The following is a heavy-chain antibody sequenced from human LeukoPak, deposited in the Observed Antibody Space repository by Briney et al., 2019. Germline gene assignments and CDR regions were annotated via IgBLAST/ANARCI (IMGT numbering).Heavy chain of an antibody. V-gene: IGHV3-30*02. CDR1: GFTFSSYG. J-gene: IGHJ4*02. D-gene: IGHD3-3*01. CDR2: IRYDGSEK. Sequence: GGSLRLSCAASGFTFSSYGTHWVRQAPGKGLEWVAFIRYDGSEKYYADSVKGRFTISRGNSKNTLYLQMNSLRVEDTAVYYCAARDFWSGPASDYWGQGTLVTVSS. CDR3: AARDFWSGPASDY.